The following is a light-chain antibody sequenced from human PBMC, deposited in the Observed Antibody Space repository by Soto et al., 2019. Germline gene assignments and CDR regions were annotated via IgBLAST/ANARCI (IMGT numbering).Light chain of an antibody. Sequence: SVLTQPPSASGTPGQRVTISCSGSSSNIGRHDVYWYQHLPGTAPKVLIYRDNQRPSGVPDRFSGSKSGTSASLAISGLQTEDEADYFCATCDDDLSVLFGGGTQLTVL. CDR2: RDN. V-gene: IGLV1-47*01. CDR3: ATCDDDLSVL. J-gene: IGLJ2*01. CDR1: SSNIGRHD.